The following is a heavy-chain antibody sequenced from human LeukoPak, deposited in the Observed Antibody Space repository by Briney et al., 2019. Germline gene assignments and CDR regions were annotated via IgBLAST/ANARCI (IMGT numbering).Heavy chain of an antibody. J-gene: IGHJ6*02. D-gene: IGHD1-26*01. V-gene: IGHV3-64*01. CDR1: GFTFSSYA. Sequence: GGSLRLSCAASGFTFSSYAMHWVRQAPGKGLEYVSAISSNGGSTYYANSVKGRFTISRDNSKNTLYLQMGSLRAEDMAVYYCARGLGATPYYYYYGMDVWGQGTTVTVSS. CDR3: ARGLGATPYYYYYGMDV. CDR2: ISSNGGST.